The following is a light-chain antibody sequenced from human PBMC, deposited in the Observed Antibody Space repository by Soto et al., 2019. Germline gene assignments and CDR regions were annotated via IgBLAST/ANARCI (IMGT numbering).Light chain of an antibody. J-gene: IGLJ1*01. V-gene: IGLV1-44*01. CDR3: AAWDDNLFGHV. Sequence: QSVLTQPPSASGTPGQRVTISCSGSSSDIGSNTVNWYQQLPGTAPKLLIYSNNQRPSGVPDRFSGSKSGASASLAISGLHSEDEADYYCAAWDDNLFGHVFGTGTKVTVL. CDR1: SSDIGSNT. CDR2: SNN.